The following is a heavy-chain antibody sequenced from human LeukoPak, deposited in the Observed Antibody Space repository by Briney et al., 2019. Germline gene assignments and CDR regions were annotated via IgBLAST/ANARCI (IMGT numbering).Heavy chain of an antibody. D-gene: IGHD3-22*01. CDR3: AGRDFYDSSGYHDAFDI. J-gene: IGHJ3*02. CDR2: IYYSGST. V-gene: IGHV4-59*01. Sequence: SETLSLTCTVSGGSISSYYWSWLRQPPGKGLEWIGYIYYSGSTNHNPSLKSRVTISVDTSKNQFSLKLSSVTAADTAVYYCAGRDFYDSSGYHDAFDIWGHGTMVTVSS. CDR1: GGSISSYY.